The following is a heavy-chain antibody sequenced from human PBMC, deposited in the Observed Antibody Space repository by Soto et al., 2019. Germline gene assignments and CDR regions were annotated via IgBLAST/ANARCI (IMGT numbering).Heavy chain of an antibody. CDR3: ARDPPETRHGMDV. J-gene: IGHJ6*02. CDR1: GFTVSSNY. Sequence: GGSLRLSCAASGFTVSSNYMSWVRQAPGKGLEWVSVIYSGGSTYYADSVRGRFTISRDNSKNTLYLQMKSLRAEDTAVYYCARDPPETRHGMDVWGQGTTVTVSS. V-gene: IGHV3-53*01. CDR2: IYSGGST.